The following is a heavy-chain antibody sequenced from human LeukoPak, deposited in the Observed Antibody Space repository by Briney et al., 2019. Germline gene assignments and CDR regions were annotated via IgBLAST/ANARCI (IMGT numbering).Heavy chain of an antibody. J-gene: IGHJ4*02. CDR1: GFTVSNNF. CDR3: ARVWGIAAAGGEIEY. Sequence: HPGGSLRLSCAASGFTVSNNFMSWVRQAPGKGLEWVSYISSSSSTIYYADSVKGRFTISRDNAKNSLYLQMNSLRDEDTAVYYCARVWGIAAAGGEIEYWGQGTLVTVSS. D-gene: IGHD6-13*01. V-gene: IGHV3-48*02. CDR2: ISSSSSTI.